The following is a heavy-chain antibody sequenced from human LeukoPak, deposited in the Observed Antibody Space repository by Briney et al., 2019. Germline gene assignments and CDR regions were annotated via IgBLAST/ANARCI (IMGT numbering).Heavy chain of an antibody. Sequence: SXTXSLTCXVYGGTFSGYYWSWIRQSPGKGLEWIGEINPGGSTNYNPSLESRVIISVDTSKNQFSLKMDSVRAADTAVYYCAREDCSGGDCTSFDYWGQGTLVTVSS. CDR2: INPGGST. J-gene: IGHJ4*02. CDR3: AREDCSGGDCTSFDY. CDR1: GGTFSGYY. V-gene: IGHV4-34*01. D-gene: IGHD2-15*01.